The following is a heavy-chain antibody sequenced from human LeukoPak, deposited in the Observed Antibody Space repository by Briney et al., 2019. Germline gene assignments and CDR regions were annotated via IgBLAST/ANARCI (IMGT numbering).Heavy chain of an antibody. J-gene: IGHJ4*02. CDR1: GGSIRNDY. CDR2: VYHTGNT. Sequence: SETLSLTCTVSGGSIRNDYWSWIRQPPGKGLEWIGYVYHTGNTKYNPSLESRATISIDTSKNQFSLKLNSVTAADSAVYYCAKSDGSGSYFDYWGQGTLVTVS. CDR3: AKSDGSGSYFDY. D-gene: IGHD3-10*01. V-gene: IGHV4-59*03.